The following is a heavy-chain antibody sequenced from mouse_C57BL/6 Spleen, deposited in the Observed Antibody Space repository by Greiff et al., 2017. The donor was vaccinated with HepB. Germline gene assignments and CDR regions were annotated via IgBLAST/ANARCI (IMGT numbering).Heavy chain of an antibody. CDR3: ATRYYGSSSLYAMDD. Sequence: QVQLKESGPGLVAPSQSLSIPCTVSGFSLTSYGVHWVRQPPGKGLEWLVVIWSDGSTTYNSALKSRLSISKDNSKSQVFLKMNSLQTDDTAMYYWATRYYGSSSLYAMDDWGQGTSVTVAS. D-gene: IGHD1-1*01. V-gene: IGHV2-6*03. CDR2: IWSDGST. CDR1: GFSLTSYG. J-gene: IGHJ4*01.